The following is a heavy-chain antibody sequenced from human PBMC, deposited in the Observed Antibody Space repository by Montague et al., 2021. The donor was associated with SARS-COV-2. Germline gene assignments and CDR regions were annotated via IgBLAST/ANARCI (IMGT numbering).Heavy chain of an antibody. D-gene: IGHD1-7*01. V-gene: IGHV3-49*04. CDR3: TSQPELELKSQRDYYYLGMDV. CDR1: GFTFGESA. J-gene: IGHJ6*02. Sequence: SLRLSCAASGFTFGESALNWVRRAPGKGLEWVGPIRSKLYGETKEYAASVKGRFTFSRDDSTGIAYLQMNSLKTEDTAVYYCTSQPELELKSQRDYYYLGMDVWGQGTTVTVSS. CDR2: IRSKLYGETK.